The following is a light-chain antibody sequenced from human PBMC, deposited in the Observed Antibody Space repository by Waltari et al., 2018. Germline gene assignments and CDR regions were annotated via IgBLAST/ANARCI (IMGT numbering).Light chain of an antibody. J-gene: IGKJ3*01. CDR2: AAS. CDR1: QGISSY. V-gene: IGKV1-8*01. CDR3: QQYYSYPPFT. Sequence: AIRMTQSPSSLSASTGDRVTITCRASQGISSYLAWYQQKPGKAPKLLIYAASTLQSWVPSRFSGSGSGTDFTLTISCLQSEDFATYYCQQYYSYPPFTFGPGTKVDIK.